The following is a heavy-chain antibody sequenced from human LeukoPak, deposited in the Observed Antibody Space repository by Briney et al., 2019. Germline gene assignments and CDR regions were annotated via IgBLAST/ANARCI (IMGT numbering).Heavy chain of an antibody. CDR3: AKDRPNYYESNGHYYRLNGDY. V-gene: IGHV3-23*01. CDR1: GFTFTYYS. CDR2: INSRGDVT. J-gene: IGHJ4*02. Sequence: PGGSLRLSCAASGFTFTYYSMSWVRQAPGKGLEWVSSINSRGDVTFYTDPVKGRFTISRDNSKNTLYLRMNSLRGEDTAVYYCAKDRPNYYESNGHYYRLNGDYWGQGTLVTVSS. D-gene: IGHD3-22*01.